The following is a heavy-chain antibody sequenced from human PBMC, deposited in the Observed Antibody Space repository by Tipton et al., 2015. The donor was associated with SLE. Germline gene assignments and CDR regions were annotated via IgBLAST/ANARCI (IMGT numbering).Heavy chain of an antibody. J-gene: IGHJ4*02. Sequence: TLSLTCVASGGSISSGGYSWSWIRQTPGKGLEWIGYIHDSGSSIYNPSLKSRVSISVDTSKDQISLRLTSLTAADTAVYYCAGEPDYWGQGTLVTVSS. V-gene: IGHV4-30-2*01. CDR2: IHDSGSS. CDR3: AGEPDY. CDR1: GGSISSGGYS.